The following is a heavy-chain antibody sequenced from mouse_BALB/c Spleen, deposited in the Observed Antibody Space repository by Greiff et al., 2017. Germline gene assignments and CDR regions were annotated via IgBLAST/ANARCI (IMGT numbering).Heavy chain of an antibody. CDR1: GFSLTSYG. Sequence: QVHVKQSGPGLVQPSQSLSITCTVSGFSLTSYGVHWVRQSPGKGLEWLGVIWSGGSTDYNAAFISRLSISKDNSKSQVFFKMNSLQANDTAIYYCARGYGSSLYAMDYWGQGTSVTVSS. CDR3: ARGYGSSLYAMDY. D-gene: IGHD1-1*01. V-gene: IGHV2-2*02. J-gene: IGHJ4*01. CDR2: IWSGGST.